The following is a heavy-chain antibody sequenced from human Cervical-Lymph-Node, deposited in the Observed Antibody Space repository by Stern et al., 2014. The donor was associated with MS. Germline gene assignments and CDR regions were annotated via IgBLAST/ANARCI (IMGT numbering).Heavy chain of an antibody. J-gene: IGHJ4*02. CDR3: ARDAPGPVDQTACYDC. D-gene: IGHD2-21*01. CDR1: TYTFTAYH. V-gene: IGHV1-2*02. Sequence: VQLVQSGAEVKQPGTSVKVSCKASTYTFTAYHLHWVRQAPGQGLEWMGWIACNSGATKYAQKFQGRVTMTRDTSISTAYMELSRLTSDDTAVYYCARDAPGPVDQTACYDCWGQGTLVTVSS. CDR2: IACNSGAT.